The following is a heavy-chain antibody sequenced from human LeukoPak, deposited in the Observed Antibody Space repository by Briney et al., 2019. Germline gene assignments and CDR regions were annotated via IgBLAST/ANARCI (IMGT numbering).Heavy chain of an antibody. D-gene: IGHD3-22*01. CDR1: GFTFSNAW. V-gene: IGHV3-15*01. J-gene: IGHJ4*02. Sequence: GGSLRLSCAASGFTFSNAWMSWVRQAPGKGLEWVGRIKSKTDGGTTDYAAPVKGRFTISRDDSKNTLYLQMNSLKTEDTAVYYCTANYYESSGYYYKDYWGQGTLVTVSS. CDR2: IKSKTDGGTT. CDR3: TANYYESSGYYYKDY.